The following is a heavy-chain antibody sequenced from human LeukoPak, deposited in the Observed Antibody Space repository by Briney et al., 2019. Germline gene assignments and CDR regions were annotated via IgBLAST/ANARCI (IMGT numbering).Heavy chain of an antibody. V-gene: IGHV4-39*01. Sequence: SETLSLTCTVSGGSLSSSNYYWAWIRQPPGKGLEWIGSINYSGSTYYNPSLKSRVATSVDTSKNQFSLKMSSVTAADTAVYYCARRTSSSWFFDYWGQGTLVTVSP. D-gene: IGHD6-13*01. CDR2: INYSGST. CDR1: GGSLSSSNYY. CDR3: ARRTSSSWFFDY. J-gene: IGHJ4*02.